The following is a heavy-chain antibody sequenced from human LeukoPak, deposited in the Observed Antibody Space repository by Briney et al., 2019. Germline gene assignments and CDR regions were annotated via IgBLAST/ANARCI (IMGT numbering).Heavy chain of an antibody. D-gene: IGHD5-12*01. CDR3: AGQYSGYDSGAEYFQH. J-gene: IGHJ1*01. V-gene: IGHV4-61*01. CDR2: IYYSGST. CDR1: GGSVSSGSYY. Sequence: PSETLSLTCNVSGGSVSSGSYYWSWIRQPPGKGLEWIGYIYYSGSTNYNPSPKSRVTISVDTSKNQFSLKLSSVTAADTAVYYCAGQYSGYDSGAEYFQHWGQGTLVTVSS.